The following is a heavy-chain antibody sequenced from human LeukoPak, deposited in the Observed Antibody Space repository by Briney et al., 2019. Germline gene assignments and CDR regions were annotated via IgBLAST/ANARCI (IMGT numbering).Heavy chain of an antibody. CDR2: ISGSGGST. V-gene: IGHV3-23*01. CDR3: AKDRIAAAGVFDY. J-gene: IGHJ4*02. Sequence: GGSLRLSCAVSGFTFSSYAMSWVRQAPGKGLEWVSAISGSGGSTYYADSVKGRFTISRDNSMNTLYLQMNRLRAEDTAVYYCAKDRIAAAGVFDYWGQGTLVTVSS. D-gene: IGHD6-13*01. CDR1: GFTFSSYA.